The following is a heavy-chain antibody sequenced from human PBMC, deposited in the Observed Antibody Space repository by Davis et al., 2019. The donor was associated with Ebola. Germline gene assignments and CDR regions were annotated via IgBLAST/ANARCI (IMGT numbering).Heavy chain of an antibody. J-gene: IGHJ6*02. CDR2: MNPNSGNT. V-gene: IGHV1-8*01. CDR1: GYTFTSYD. CDR3: ARGGSNYPWYYGMDV. D-gene: IGHD4-11*01. Sequence: AASVKVSCKASGYTFTSYDINWVRQATGQGLEWMGWMNPNSGNTGYAQKFQGRVTITADKSTSTAYMELSSLRSEDTAVYYCARGGSNYPWYYGMDVWGQGTTVTVSS.